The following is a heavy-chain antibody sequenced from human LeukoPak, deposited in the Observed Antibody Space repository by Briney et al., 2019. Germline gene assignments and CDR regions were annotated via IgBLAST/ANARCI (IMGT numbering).Heavy chain of an antibody. D-gene: IGHD6-13*01. CDR1: GGSISSSNW. CDR3: ARDGERDLIAAAGDYYYGMDV. CDR2: IYHSGST. J-gene: IGHJ6*02. Sequence: SETLSLTCAVSGGSISSSNWWSWVRQPPGKGLEWIGEIYHSGSTNYNPSLKSRVTISVDKSKNQFSLKLSSVTAADTAVYYCARDGERDLIAAAGDYYYGMDVWGQGTTVTVSS. V-gene: IGHV4-4*02.